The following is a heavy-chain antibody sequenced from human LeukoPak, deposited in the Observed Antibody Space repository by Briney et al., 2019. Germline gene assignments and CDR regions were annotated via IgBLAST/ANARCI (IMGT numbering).Heavy chain of an antibody. CDR2: VYYPGSP. J-gene: IGHJ5*01. CDR3: ARSHFYGSGVDS. Sequence: SETLSLTCTISGGSISAIPYYWGWIRQPPGKGLEWIGSVYYPGSPYYSPSLKSRVTISVDTPKNQFSLKLSSVTAADTAVYFCARSHFYGSGVDSWGQGTLVTVSS. D-gene: IGHD3-10*01. V-gene: IGHV4-39*01. CDR1: GGSISAIPYY.